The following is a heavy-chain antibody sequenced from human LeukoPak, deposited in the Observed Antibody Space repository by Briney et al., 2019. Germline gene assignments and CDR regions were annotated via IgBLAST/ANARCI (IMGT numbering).Heavy chain of an antibody. J-gene: IGHJ4*02. CDR3: ARGLGGYCSSTSCPFDY. CDR1: GGTLSSYA. CDR2: IIPIFGTA. V-gene: IGHV1-69*13. D-gene: IGHD2-2*01. Sequence: GASVKVSCKASGGTLSSYAISWVRQAPGQGLEWMGGIIPIFGTANYAQKFQGRVTITADESTSTAYMELSSLRSEDTAVYYCARGLGGYCSSTSCPFDYWGQGTLVTVSS.